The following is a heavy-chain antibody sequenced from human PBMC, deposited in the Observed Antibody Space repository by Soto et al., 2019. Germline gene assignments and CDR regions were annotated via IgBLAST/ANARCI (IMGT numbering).Heavy chain of an antibody. CDR3: AREYYYGSASYRGMQV. CDR2: IFSSGNT. V-gene: IGHV4-59*01. D-gene: IGHD3-10*01. Sequence: SETLSLTCTVSGASISPYYWTCIRHPPGKGLEWIGYIFSSGNTNYNPSLKSRVTISVDTSKYQFSLKLSSVTAADTAVYYCAREYYYGSASYRGMQVWGQGTTVSVSS. CDR1: GASISPYY. J-gene: IGHJ6*01.